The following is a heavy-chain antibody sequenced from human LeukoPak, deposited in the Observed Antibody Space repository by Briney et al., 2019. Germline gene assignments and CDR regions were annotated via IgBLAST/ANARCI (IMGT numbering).Heavy chain of an antibody. Sequence: GGSLRLSCAASGFTFNNYAMSWVRQAPGKGLEWVSAICGNGGGTYYADSVKGRFTISRDNSKNTLYLQMNSLRAEDTAVYYCAKGYDYEIYYYYYYMDVWGKGTTVTVSS. V-gene: IGHV3-23*01. D-gene: IGHD4-17*01. CDR2: ICGNGGGT. CDR3: AKGYDYEIYYYYYYMDV. CDR1: GFTFNNYA. J-gene: IGHJ6*03.